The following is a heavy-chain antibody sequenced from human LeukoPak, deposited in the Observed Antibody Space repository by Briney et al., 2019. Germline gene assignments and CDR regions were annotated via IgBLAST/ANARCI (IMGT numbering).Heavy chain of an antibody. CDR2: IIPILGIA. CDR1: GGTFSSYA. Sequence: SVKVSCKASGGTFSSYAISWVRQAPGQGLEWMGRIIPILGIANYAQKFQGRVTITADKSTSTAYMELSSLRSEDTAVYYCARDRRASDDSSGYNHFDYWGQGTLVTVSS. V-gene: IGHV1-69*04. CDR3: ARDRRASDDSSGYNHFDY. J-gene: IGHJ4*02. D-gene: IGHD3-22*01.